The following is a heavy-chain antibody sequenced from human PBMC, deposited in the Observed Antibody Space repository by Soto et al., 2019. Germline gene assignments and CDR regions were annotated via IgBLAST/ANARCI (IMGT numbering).Heavy chain of an antibody. CDR3: ARRYCSRADCYSDY. D-gene: IGHD2-2*01. CDR2: IDPGDSSA. CDR1: GYSFTSYW. J-gene: IGHJ4*02. Sequence: XESLKISCKGSGYSFTSYWIGWVRQVPGKGLEWVGRIDPGDSSATYSPTFQGHVTISADRSTRSAYLQWRSLRASDTAIYFCARRYCSRADCYSDYWGQGSLVTVS. V-gene: IGHV5-10-1*01.